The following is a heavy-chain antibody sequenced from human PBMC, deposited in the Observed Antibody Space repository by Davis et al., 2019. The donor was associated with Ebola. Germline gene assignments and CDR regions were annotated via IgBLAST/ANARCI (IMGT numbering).Heavy chain of an antibody. J-gene: IGHJ6*02. CDR2: INPSGGST. D-gene: IGHD2-21*01. CDR3: ARELVVVIATSDYYYYGMDV. V-gene: IGHV1-46*01. CDR1: GYTFTSYY. Sequence: ASVKVSCKASGYTFTSYYMHWVRQAPGQGLEWMGIINPSGGSTSYAQKFQGRVTMTRDTSTSTVYMELSSLRSEDTAVYYCARELVVVIATSDYYYYGMDVWGQGTTVTVSS.